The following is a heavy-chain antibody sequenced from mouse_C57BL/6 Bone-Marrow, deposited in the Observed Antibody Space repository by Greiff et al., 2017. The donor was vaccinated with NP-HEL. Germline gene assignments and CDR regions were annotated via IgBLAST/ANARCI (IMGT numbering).Heavy chain of an antibody. CDR1: GYTFTSYW. V-gene: IGHV1-72*01. J-gene: IGHJ3*01. CDR3: AREEGSSGLFAY. Sequence: QVQLQQPGAELVKPGASVKLSCKASGYTFTSYWMHWVKQRPGRGLEWIGRIVPNSGGTKYTEKFKSKATLTVDKHSSTAYMQLSSLTSEDSAVYYCAREEGSSGLFAYWGQGTLVTVSA. D-gene: IGHD3-2*02. CDR2: IVPNSGGT.